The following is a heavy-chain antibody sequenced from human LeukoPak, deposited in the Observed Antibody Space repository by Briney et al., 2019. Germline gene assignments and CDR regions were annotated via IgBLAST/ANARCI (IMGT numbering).Heavy chain of an antibody. CDR3: ATRGIGPDIILSNYYYMDV. J-gene: IGHJ6*03. V-gene: IGHV1-69*06. Sequence: SVKVSCKASGGTFSNYAITWVRQAPGQGLEWMGGIIPIFGTANYAQKFQGRVTITADKSTSTAYMELSSLRSEDTAVYYCATRGIGPDIILSNYYYMDVWGKGTTVTISS. D-gene: IGHD3-10*01. CDR1: GGTFSNYA. CDR2: IIPIFGTA.